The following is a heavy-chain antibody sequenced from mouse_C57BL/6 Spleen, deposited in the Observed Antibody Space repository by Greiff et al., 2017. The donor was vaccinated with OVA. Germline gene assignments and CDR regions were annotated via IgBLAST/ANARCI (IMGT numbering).Heavy chain of an antibody. Sequence: QVQLQQPGAELVKPGASVKMSCKASGYTFTSYWITWVKQRPGQGLEWIGDIYPGSGSTNYNEKFKSKATLTVDTSSSTAYMQLSSLTSEDSAVYYSARRGGVYFSAMDYWGQGTSVSVSS. J-gene: IGHJ4*01. CDR1: GYTFTSYW. CDR2: IYPGSGST. D-gene: IGHD2-1*01. CDR3: ARRGGVYFSAMDY. V-gene: IGHV1-55*01.